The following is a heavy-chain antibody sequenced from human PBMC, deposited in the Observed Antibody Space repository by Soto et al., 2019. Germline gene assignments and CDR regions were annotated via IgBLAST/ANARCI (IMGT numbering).Heavy chain of an antibody. Sequence: QGQLVESGGGVVQPGRSGRLSCAASGFTVSSNGMHWVRQAPGKGLEWVAVISRDGGTKFYADSVKGRFTISKDNSRNTLFLEMNSLRGDDMAIYYCTGEVASGYWGQGTLVTVSS. J-gene: IGHJ4*02. CDR1: GFTVSSNG. CDR2: ISRDGGTK. V-gene: IGHV3-30*03. D-gene: IGHD2-8*02. CDR3: TGEVASGY.